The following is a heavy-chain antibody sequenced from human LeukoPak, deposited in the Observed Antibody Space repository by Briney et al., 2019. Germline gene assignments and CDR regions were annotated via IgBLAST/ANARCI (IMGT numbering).Heavy chain of an antibody. Sequence: GGSLRLSCAASEFSVGSNYMSWVRQAPGKGLEWVSVIYSGGSTYYADSVKGRFTISRDNSKNTLYLQMNSLRAEDTAVYYCAREDLTMHAFDIWGQGTMVTVSS. J-gene: IGHJ3*02. V-gene: IGHV3-53*01. CDR1: EFSVGSNY. D-gene: IGHD3-10*01. CDR2: IYSGGST. CDR3: AREDLTMHAFDI.